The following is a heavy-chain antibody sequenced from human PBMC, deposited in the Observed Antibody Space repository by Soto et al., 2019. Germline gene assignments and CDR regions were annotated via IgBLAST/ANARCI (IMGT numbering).Heavy chain of an antibody. CDR1: GGSFSGYY. CDR3: ARGGRDIVVVPAAIGLDY. V-gene: IGHV4-34*01. Sequence: QVQLQQWGAGLLKPSETLSLTCAVYGGSFSGYYWSWIRQPPGKGLEWIGEINHSVSTNYNPSLKSRVTIPVDTSKNQFSLKLSSVTAADTAVYYYARGGRDIVVVPAAIGLDYWGQGTLVTVSS. J-gene: IGHJ4*02. CDR2: INHSVST. D-gene: IGHD2-2*02.